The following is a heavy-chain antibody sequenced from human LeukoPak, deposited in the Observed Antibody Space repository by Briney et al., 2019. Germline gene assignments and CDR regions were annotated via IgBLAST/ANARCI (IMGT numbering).Heavy chain of an antibody. V-gene: IGHV4-34*01. CDR3: ARHGCSSTSCFGDNWFDP. CDR2: INHSGST. J-gene: IGHJ5*02. CDR1: GGSFNGYY. Sequence: PSETLSLTCAVYGGSFNGYYWSWIRQPPGKELEWIGEINHSGSTNYNPSLESRVTISVDTSKNQFSLKLSSVTAADTAVYYCARHGCSSTSCFGDNWFDPWGQGTLVTVSS. D-gene: IGHD2-2*01.